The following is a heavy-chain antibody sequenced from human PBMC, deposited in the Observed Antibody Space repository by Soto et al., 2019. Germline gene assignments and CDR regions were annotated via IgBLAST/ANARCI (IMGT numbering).Heavy chain of an antibody. CDR3: VRRYDPYYFDY. D-gene: IGHD3-3*01. V-gene: IGHV2-5*01. Sequence: GLDLEWLVIGYGNDDKYYNPSLKSRLTITKDTSKSQVVPTLTNMDPVDTATYFCVRRYDPYYFDYWGQGTLVTVSS. CDR2: GYGNDDK. J-gene: IGHJ4*02.